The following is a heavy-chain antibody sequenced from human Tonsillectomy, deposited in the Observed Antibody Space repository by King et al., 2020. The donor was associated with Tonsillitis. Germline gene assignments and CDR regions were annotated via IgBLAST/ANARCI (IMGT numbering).Heavy chain of an antibody. J-gene: IGHJ4*02. Sequence: VQLVEYGGGLVKPGGSLRLSCAASGFTFSNAWMSWVRQAPGKGLEWGGRIKSKTEGGTTAYAAPVKGRFTISRDDSKNTLYLQMNNLKTEDPAVYYCTILRQWLLQDWGQGTLVTVSS. CDR1: GFTFSNAW. CDR3: TILRQWLLQD. V-gene: IGHV3-15*01. CDR2: IKSKTEGGTT. D-gene: IGHD6-19*01.